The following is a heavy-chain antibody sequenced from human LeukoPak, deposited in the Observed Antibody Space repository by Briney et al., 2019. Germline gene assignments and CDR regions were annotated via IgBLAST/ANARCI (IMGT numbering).Heavy chain of an antibody. CDR1: GYTFTSYG. CDR2: ISAYNGNT. Sequence: ASVNVSCKASGYTFTSYGISWVRQAPGQGLEWMGWISAYNGNTNYAQKLQGRVTMTTDTSTSTAYMELRSLRSDDTAVYYCASIHDYGDYFDYWGQGTLVTVSS. CDR3: ASIHDYGDYFDY. J-gene: IGHJ4*02. D-gene: IGHD4-17*01. V-gene: IGHV1-18*01.